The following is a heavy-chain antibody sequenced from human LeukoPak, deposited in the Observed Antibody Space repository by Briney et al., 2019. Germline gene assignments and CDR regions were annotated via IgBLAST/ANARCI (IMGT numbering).Heavy chain of an antibody. CDR2: ISSSSSYI. V-gene: IGHV3-21*01. J-gene: IGHJ4*01. CDR1: GFTFSSYS. CDR3: AREVGFGESGDFDY. Sequence: PGGSLRLSCAASGFTFSSYSMNWVRQAPGKGLEWFSSISSSSSYIYYADSVKGRFTISRDNATNSLYLQMYSLRAEDTAVYYCAREVGFGESGDFDYWGQGTLVTVSS. D-gene: IGHD3-10*01.